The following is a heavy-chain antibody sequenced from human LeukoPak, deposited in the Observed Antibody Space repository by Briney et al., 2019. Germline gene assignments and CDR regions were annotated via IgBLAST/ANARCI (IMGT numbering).Heavy chain of an antibody. V-gene: IGHV3-11*06. D-gene: IGHD2-8*01. Sequence: GGSLRLPCAASGFTLSDYYMSWIRQAPGKGLEWVSYISSSSSYTNYADTVKGRFTISRDNAKNSLYLQMNSLRAEDTAVYFCAREKMVYATYHLDYWGQGTLVTVSS. J-gene: IGHJ4*02. CDR2: ISSSSSYT. CDR1: GFTLSDYY. CDR3: AREKMVYATYHLDY.